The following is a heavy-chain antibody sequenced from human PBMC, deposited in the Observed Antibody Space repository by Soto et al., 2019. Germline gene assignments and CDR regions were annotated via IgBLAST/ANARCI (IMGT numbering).Heavy chain of an antibody. V-gene: IGHV6-1*01. CDR2: TYYRSKWYN. Sequence: SQTLSLTCAISVDIVSSNSAAWNCIGQSPSRGLEWLGRTYYRSKWYNDYAVSVKGRITINPDTSKNQFSLQLNSVTPEDTAVYYCARDGVGAGSEYYFDYWGQGTLVTVSS. J-gene: IGHJ4*02. CDR3: ARDGVGAGSEYYFDY. D-gene: IGHD6-19*01. CDR1: VDIVSSNSAA.